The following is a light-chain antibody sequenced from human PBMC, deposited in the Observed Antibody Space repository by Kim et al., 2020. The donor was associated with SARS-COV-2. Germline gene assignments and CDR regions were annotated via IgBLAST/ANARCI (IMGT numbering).Light chain of an antibody. V-gene: IGKV1-16*02. CDR3: QQYNSHPRT. Sequence: DIQMTQSPSSLSASVGDRVTITCRASQDISNSLAWFQQKPGKAPKSLIFGASSLQSGVPSKFSGSGSGTDFTLTISSLQPEDFATYYCQQYNSHPRTFGQGTKLEIK. CDR1: QDISNS. CDR2: GAS. J-gene: IGKJ2*01.